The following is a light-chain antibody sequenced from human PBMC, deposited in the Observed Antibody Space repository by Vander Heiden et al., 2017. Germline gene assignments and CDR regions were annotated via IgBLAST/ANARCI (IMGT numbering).Light chain of an antibody. J-gene: IGKJ1*01. Sequence: EIVLTQSPATLSLSPGERATLSCRASQSVSSYLAWYQQKPGQAPRLLIYDASNRATGIPARFSGSGSGTDFTLTISSREPEDFAVYYCQHHSNWPPWTFGQGTKVEIK. CDR3: QHHSNWPPWT. CDR2: DAS. V-gene: IGKV3-11*01. CDR1: QSVSSY.